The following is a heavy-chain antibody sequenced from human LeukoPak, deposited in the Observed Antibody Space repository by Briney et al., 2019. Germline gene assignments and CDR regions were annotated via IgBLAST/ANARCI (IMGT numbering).Heavy chain of an antibody. D-gene: IGHD1-26*01. CDR3: ATTTIRLGY. V-gene: IGHV4-39*07. J-gene: IGHJ4*02. CDR1: GGSISSSSYY. Sequence: PSETLSLTCTVSGGSISSSSYYWGWIRQPPGKGLEWIGSIYYSGSTYYNPSLKSRVTISVDTSKNQFSLKLSSVTAADTAVYYCATTTIRLGYWGQGTLVTVSS. CDR2: IYYSGST.